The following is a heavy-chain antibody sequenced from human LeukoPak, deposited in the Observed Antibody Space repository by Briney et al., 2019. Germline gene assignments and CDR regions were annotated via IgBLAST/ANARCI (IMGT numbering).Heavy chain of an antibody. J-gene: IGHJ3*02. D-gene: IGHD3-3*01. V-gene: IGHV1-46*01. CDR3: ARDQERITIFGVVIIGDAFDI. Sequence: ASVKVSCKASGYTFTSYYMHWVRQAPGQGLEWMGIINPGGGSTSYAQKFQGRVTMTRDTSTSTVYMELSSLRSEDTAVYYCARDQERITIFGVVIIGDAFDIWGQGTMVTVSS. CDR1: GYTFTSYY. CDR2: INPGGGST.